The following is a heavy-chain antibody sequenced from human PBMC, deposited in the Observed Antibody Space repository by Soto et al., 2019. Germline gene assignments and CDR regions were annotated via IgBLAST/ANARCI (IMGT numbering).Heavy chain of an antibody. Sequence: QVQLQESGPGLVKPSGTLSLTCAVSSGSISSAHWWNWVRQPPGKGLEWIGEIYHSGSTNYNPSLKSRVTVSVDKSMNQFSLKLTSATAADTAVYYCATNSYYSLGVWGQGTTVTVSS. V-gene: IGHV4-4*02. CDR2: IYHSGST. CDR3: ATNSYYSLGV. CDR1: SGSISSAHW. J-gene: IGHJ6*02.